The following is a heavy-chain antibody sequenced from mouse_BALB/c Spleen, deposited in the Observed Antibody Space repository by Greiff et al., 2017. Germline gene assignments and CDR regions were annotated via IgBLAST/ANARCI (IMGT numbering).Heavy chain of an antibody. V-gene: IGHV1-7*01. CDR2: INPSTGYT. J-gene: IGHJ4*01. D-gene: IGHD2-13*01. CDR3: ARRVRDAMDY. Sequence: QVQLQQSGAELAKPGASVKMSCKASGYTFTSYWMHWVKQRPGQGLEWIGYINPSTGYTEYNQKFKDKATLTADKSSSTAYMQLSSLTSEDSAVYYCARRVRDAMDYWGQGTSVTVSS. CDR1: GYTFTSYW.